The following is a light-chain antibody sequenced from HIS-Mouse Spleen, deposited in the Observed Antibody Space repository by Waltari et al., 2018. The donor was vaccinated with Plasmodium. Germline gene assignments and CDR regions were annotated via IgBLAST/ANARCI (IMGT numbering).Light chain of an antibody. CDR3: QQYNNWPRGT. CDR2: GAS. V-gene: IGKV3-15*01. Sequence: EIVMTQSPATLSVSPGERATLSCRASQSVSSNLAWYQQKPGQAPRLLIYGASTRATGSPARFSGSGSATEFTLTISSMQSEDFAVYYCQQYNNWPRGTFGQGTKVEIK. J-gene: IGKJ1*01. CDR1: QSVSSN.